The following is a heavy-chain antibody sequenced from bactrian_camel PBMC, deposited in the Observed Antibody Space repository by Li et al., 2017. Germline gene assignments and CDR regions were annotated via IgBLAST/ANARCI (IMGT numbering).Heavy chain of an antibody. CDR2: ISPNTANT. J-gene: IGHJ6*01. CDR3: AADLPLDDPTGAVRFWLAPRSCGPFGV. Sequence: VQLVESGGGSVQAGGSLRLSCAASGSTTYMGWFRQAPGKEREGVASISPNTANTLYADSVKGRFTISRDNAKNTVSLQMNSLKPEDTAMYYCAADLPLDDPTGAVRFWLAPRSCGPFGVWGQGTQVTVS. CDR1: GSTTY. V-gene: IGHV3S63*01. D-gene: IGHD4*01.